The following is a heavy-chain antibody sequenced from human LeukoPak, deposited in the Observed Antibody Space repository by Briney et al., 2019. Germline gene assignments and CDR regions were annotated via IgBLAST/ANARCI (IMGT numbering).Heavy chain of an antibody. J-gene: IGHJ5*02. CDR1: GFTVGSNY. Sequence: PGGSLRLSCAASGFTVGSNYMSWVRQAPGQGLEWGSVIYSGGSTYYADSVKGRFTISRDNSKNTLYLQMNSLRAEDTAVYYCARGRGKENWFDPWGQGTLVTVSS. D-gene: IGHD3-16*01. V-gene: IGHV3-53*01. CDR3: ARGRGKENWFDP. CDR2: IYSGGST.